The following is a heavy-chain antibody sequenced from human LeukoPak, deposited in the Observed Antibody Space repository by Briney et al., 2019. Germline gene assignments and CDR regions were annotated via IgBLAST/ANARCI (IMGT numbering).Heavy chain of an antibody. CDR1: GYTFTSYD. Sequence: ASVKVSCKASGYTFTSYDINWVRQATGQGLEWMGWMNPNSGNTGYAQTCQGRVTMTRNTSISTAYMELSSLRSEDTAVYYCARVRTIFGVVKRYYYYGMDVWGQGTTVTVSS. CDR2: MNPNSGNT. CDR3: ARVRTIFGVVKRYYYYGMDV. J-gene: IGHJ6*02. D-gene: IGHD3-3*01. V-gene: IGHV1-8*01.